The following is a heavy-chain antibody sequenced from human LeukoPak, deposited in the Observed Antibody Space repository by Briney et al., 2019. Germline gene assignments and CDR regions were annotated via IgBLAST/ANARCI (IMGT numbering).Heavy chain of an antibody. CDR2: IYHSGST. V-gene: IGHV4-30-2*01. CDR3: ARLPGYCSTTSCHKWFDP. Sequence: SQTLSLTCAVSGGSISSGGYSWSWIRQPPGKGLEWIGYIYHSGSTYYNPSLKSRVTISVDRSKNQFSLKLSSVTAADTAVYYCARLPGYCSTTSCHKWFDPWGQGTLVTVSS. CDR1: GGSISSGGYS. D-gene: IGHD2-2*01. J-gene: IGHJ5*02.